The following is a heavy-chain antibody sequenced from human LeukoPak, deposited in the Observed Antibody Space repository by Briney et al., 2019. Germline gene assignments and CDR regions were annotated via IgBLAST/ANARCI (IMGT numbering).Heavy chain of an antibody. V-gene: IGHV4-59*01. Sequence: AETLSLTCTVSGGSISSYYWSWIRQPPGRGLEWIGYIYYSGSTNYNPSLKSRVTISVDTSKNQFSLKLRSVTAADTAVYYCARLGRVPAATIDYWGQGTLVTVSS. CDR3: ARLGRVPAATIDY. D-gene: IGHD2-2*01. CDR1: GGSISSYY. CDR2: IYYSGST. J-gene: IGHJ4*02.